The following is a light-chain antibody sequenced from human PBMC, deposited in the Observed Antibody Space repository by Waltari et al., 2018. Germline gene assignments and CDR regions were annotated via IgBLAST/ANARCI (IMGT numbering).Light chain of an antibody. CDR1: SSDGGGYNY. CDR2: DVY. V-gene: IGLV2-14*03. Sequence: QSALTQPASVSGSPGQSITISCTGTSSDGGGYNYVSWYQQHPGNAPKRMIYDVYKRPSGASNRVSGSKSGNTASLAISGLQAEDEVDYYCSSYTSSSTGVFGGGTKLTVL. J-gene: IGLJ2*01. CDR3: SSYTSSSTGV.